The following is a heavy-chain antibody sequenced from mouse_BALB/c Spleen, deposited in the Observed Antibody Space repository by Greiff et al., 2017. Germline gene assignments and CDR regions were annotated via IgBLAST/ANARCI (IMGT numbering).Heavy chain of an antibody. V-gene: IGHV5-4*02. CDR2: ISDGGSYT. J-gene: IGHJ3*01. CDR3: ERSYNGDGAWFAY. Sequence: EVKLVESGGGLVKPGGSLKLSCAASGFTFSDYYMYWVRQTPEKRLEWVATISDGGSYTYYPDSVKGRFTISRVNAKNNLCLQMSSLKSEDTAMYDWERSYNGDGAWFAYWGQGTLVTVSA. D-gene: IGHD1-3*01. CDR1: GFTFSDYY.